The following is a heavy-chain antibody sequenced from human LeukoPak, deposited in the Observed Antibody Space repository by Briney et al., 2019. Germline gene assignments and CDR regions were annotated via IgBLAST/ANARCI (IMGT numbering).Heavy chain of an antibody. Sequence: SETLSLTCTVSGGSISRYCWSWIRRPPGKGLEWIAYIYYSGSTNYNPSLKSRVTISVDTSKNLFSLKLSSVTAADTAVYYCARHQDSYYYGMDVWGQGTTVTVSS. V-gene: IGHV4-59*08. CDR2: IYYSGST. CDR1: GGSISRYC. CDR3: ARHQDSYYYGMDV. J-gene: IGHJ6*02.